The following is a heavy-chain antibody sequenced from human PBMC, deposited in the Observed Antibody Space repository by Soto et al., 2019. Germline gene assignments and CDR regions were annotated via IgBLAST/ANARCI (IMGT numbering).Heavy chain of an antibody. J-gene: IGHJ6*03. CDR2: IYYSGST. V-gene: IGHV4-59*08. D-gene: IGHD2-15*01. CDR3: ARHLAALNCSGGSCYRLFYYYMDV. Sequence: SETLSLTCTVSGGSISSYYWSWIRQPPGKGLEWIGYIYYSGSTNYNPSLKSRVTISVDTSKNQFSLKLSSVTAADTAVYYCARHLAALNCSGGSCYRLFYYYMDVWGKGTTVTVSS. CDR1: GGSISSYY.